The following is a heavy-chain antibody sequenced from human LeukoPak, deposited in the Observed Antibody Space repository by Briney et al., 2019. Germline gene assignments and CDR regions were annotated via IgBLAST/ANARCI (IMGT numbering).Heavy chain of an antibody. CDR2: IKQDGSEK. CDR3: ARDWYYYDSSGYGNDY. V-gene: IGHV3-7*01. J-gene: IGHJ4*02. D-gene: IGHD3-22*01. Sequence: GGSLRLSCAASGFTFSSYGMPWDRQAPGKGLEWVANIKQDGSEKYYVDSVKGRFTISRDNAKNSLYLQMNSLRAEDTAVYYCARDWYYYDSSGYGNDYWGQGTLVTVSS. CDR1: GFTFSSYG.